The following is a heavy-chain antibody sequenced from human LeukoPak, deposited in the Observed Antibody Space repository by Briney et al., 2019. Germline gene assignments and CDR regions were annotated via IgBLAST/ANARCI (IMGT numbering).Heavy chain of an antibody. D-gene: IGHD6-13*01. CDR3: ARDGGSSWANWFDP. V-gene: IGHV4-61*01. J-gene: IGHJ5*02. Sequence: PSETLSLTCTVSGGSVSSGSYYWSWIRQPPGKGLGWIGYIYYSGSTNYNPSLKSRVTISVDTSKNQFSLKLSSVTAADTAVYYCARDGGSSWANWFDPWGQGTLVTVSS. CDR2: IYYSGST. CDR1: GGSVSSGSYY.